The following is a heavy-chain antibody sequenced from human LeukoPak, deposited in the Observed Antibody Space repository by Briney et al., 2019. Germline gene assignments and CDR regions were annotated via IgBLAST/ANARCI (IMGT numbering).Heavy chain of an antibody. D-gene: IGHD3-10*01. CDR3: AKGSGELSSLIDY. V-gene: IGHV3-30*02. CDR2: IRYDGSNK. Sequence: QSGGSLRLSCAASGFTFSSYGMHWVRQAPGKGLEWVAFIRYDGSNKYYADSVKGRFTISRDNSKNTLYLQMNSLRAEDTAVYYCAKGSGELSSLIDYWGQGTLVTVSS. J-gene: IGHJ4*02. CDR1: GFTFSSYG.